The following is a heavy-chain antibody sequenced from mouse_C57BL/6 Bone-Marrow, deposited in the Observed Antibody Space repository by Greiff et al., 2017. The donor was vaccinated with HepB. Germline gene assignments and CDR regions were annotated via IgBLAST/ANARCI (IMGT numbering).Heavy chain of an antibody. CDR3: AREGRYLDV. Sequence: QVQLKQPGAELVKPGASVKLSCKASGYTFTSYWMHWVKQRPGQGLEWIGMIHPNSGSTNYNEKFKSKATLTVDKSSSTAYMQLSSLTAEDSAVYYCAREGRYLDVWGRGTTVTVSS. J-gene: IGHJ1*03. CDR2: IHPNSGST. CDR1: GYTFTSYW. V-gene: IGHV1-64*01.